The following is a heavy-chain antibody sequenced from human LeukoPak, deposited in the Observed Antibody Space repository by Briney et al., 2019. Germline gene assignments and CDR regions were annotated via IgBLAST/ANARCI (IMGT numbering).Heavy chain of an antibody. CDR3: ARTHYSNPLGYGMDV. Sequence: ASVTVSCKASGYTFTIYGISWVRQAPGQGLEWMGWISAYNGNTNYAQKFQGRVTMTRDTSISTAYMELSRLRSDDTAVYYCARTHYSNPLGYGMDVWGQGTTVTVSS. J-gene: IGHJ6*02. V-gene: IGHV1-18*01. CDR2: ISAYNGNT. D-gene: IGHD4-11*01. CDR1: GYTFTIYG.